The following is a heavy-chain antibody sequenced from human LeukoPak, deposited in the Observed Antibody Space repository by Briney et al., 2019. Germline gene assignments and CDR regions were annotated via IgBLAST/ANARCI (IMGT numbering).Heavy chain of an antibody. D-gene: IGHD3-10*02. CDR1: GFTFSSYN. Sequence: GGSLRLSCAASGFTFSSYNMNWVRQAPGKGLEWVSSISTNSSYIYYADSVKGRFTISRDNTKNSLYLQMNSLRAEDTAVYYCGRSEYVSEYYYVDVWGKGTTVTISS. CDR3: GRSEYVSEYYYVDV. J-gene: IGHJ6*03. V-gene: IGHV3-21*04. CDR2: ISTNSSYI.